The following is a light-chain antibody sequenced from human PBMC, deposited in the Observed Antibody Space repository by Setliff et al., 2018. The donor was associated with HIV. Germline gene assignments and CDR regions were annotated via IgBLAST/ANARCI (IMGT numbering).Light chain of an antibody. V-gene: IGLV1-44*01. CDR2: SHD. J-gene: IGLJ1*01. Sequence: QRVTVSCSGSSSNIGSNPVNWYQQLPGTAPKLLIYSHDQRPSGVPDRFSGSKSGTSASLAISGLQSEDEAEYYCGTWDDSLNGYVFGTGTKVTVL. CDR3: GTWDDSLNGYV. CDR1: SSNIGSNP.